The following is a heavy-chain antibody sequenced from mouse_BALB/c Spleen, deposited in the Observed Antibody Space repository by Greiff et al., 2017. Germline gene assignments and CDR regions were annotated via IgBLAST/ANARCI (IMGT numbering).Heavy chain of an antibody. CDR3: ARSLYGKKGYAMDY. CDR1: GFTFSSFG. D-gene: IGHD2-1*01. Sequence: EVQLVESGGGLVQPGGSRKLSCAASGFTFSSFGMHWVRQAPEKGLEWVAYISSGSSTIYYADTVKGRFTISRDNPKNTLFLQMTSLRSEDTAMYYCARSLYGKKGYAMDYWGQGTSVTVSS. J-gene: IGHJ4*01. V-gene: IGHV5-17*02. CDR2: ISSGSSTI.